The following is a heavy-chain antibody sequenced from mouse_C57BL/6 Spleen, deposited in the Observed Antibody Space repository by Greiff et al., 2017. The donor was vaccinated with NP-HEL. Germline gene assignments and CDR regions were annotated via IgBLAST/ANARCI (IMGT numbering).Heavy chain of an antibody. CDR2: ISDGGSYT. Sequence: DVHLVESGGGLVKPGGSLKLSCAASGFTFSSYAMSWVRQTPEKRLEWVATISDGGSYTYYPDNVKGRFTISRDNAKNNLYLQMSHLKSEDTAMYYCARDKEAMDYWGQGTSVTVSS. V-gene: IGHV5-4*01. J-gene: IGHJ4*01. CDR1: GFTFSSYA. CDR3: ARDKEAMDY.